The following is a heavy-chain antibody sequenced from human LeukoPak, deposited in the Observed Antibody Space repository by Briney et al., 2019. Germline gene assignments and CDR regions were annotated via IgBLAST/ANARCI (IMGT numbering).Heavy chain of an antibody. CDR1: GGTFSSYA. CDR2: IIPIFGTA. V-gene: IGHV1-69*05. CDR3: ARDLDYGSGSFDY. J-gene: IGHJ4*02. D-gene: IGHD3-10*01. Sequence: SVKVSCKASGGTFSSYAISWVRQAPGQGLEWMGRIIPIFGTANYAQKLQGRVTMTTDTSTSTAYMELRSLRSDDTAVYYCARDLDYGSGSFDYWGQGTLVTVSS.